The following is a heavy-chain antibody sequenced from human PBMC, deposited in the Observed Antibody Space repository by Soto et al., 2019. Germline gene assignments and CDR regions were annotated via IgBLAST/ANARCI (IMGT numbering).Heavy chain of an antibody. CDR3: ARENGDSNSDYYYGMDV. J-gene: IGHJ6*02. Sequence: LSLTCAVSGGSISSGVYSWSWIRQPPGKGLEWIGYIYYSGSTYYTPSLKSRVTISVDTSKHQFSLKLSSVTAADTAVYYCARENGDSNSDYYYGMDVWGQGTTVTVS. CDR1: GGSISSGVYS. V-gene: IGHV4-30-2*05. D-gene: IGHD4-17*01. CDR2: IYYSGST.